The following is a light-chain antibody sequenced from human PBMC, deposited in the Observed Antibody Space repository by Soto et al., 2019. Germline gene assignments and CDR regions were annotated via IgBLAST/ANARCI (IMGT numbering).Light chain of an antibody. Sequence: TQSPATLSLSPGERATLSCRASQSVGSSLAWYQQKPGKAPKLLIYDASSWETGVPSRFSGSGSGTEFTLTISSLQPDDFATYYCQQYNSYSPTFGQGTKVDIK. CDR3: QQYNSYSPT. V-gene: IGKV1-5*01. J-gene: IGKJ1*01. CDR1: QSVGSS. CDR2: DAS.